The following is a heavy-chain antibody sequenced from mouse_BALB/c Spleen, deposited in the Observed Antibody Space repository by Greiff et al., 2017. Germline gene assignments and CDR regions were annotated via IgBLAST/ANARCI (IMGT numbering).Heavy chain of an antibody. CDR1: GYTFTDYW. V-gene: IGHV14-3*02. J-gene: IGHJ4*01. D-gene: IGHD1-1*01. CDR2: IDPANGNT. Sequence: VQLQQPGAELVMPGASVKMSCKASGYTFTDYWMHWVKQRPEQGLEWIGRIDPANGNTKYDPKFQGKATITADTSSNTAYLQLSSLTSEDTAVYYCASVTTGGAMDYWGQGTSVTVSS. CDR3: ASVTTGGAMDY.